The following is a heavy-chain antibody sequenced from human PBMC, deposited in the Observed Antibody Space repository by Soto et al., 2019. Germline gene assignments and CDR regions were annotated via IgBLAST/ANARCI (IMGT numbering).Heavy chain of an antibody. CDR2: IYYSGST. J-gene: IGHJ4*02. CDR1: GGSISSGGYY. CDR3: AREPAARGGKYYFDY. V-gene: IGHV4-31*03. Sequence: QVQLQESGPGLVKPSQTLSLTCTVSGGSISSGGYYWSWIRQHPGKGLEWIGYIYYSGSTYYNPSLKSRVTISVDPSKNPFPLKLSSVTAADTAVYYCAREPAARGGKYYFDYWGQGTLVTVSS. D-gene: IGHD2-2*01.